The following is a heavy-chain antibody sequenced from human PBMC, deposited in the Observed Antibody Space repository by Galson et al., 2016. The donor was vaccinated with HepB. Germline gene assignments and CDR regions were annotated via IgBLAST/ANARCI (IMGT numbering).Heavy chain of an antibody. Sequence: SETLSLTCAVSGGSISSSNWWSWVRQPPGKGLEWIGEIYHSGSTNYNPSLKSRVTISVDKSKNQFSLKVSSVTAADTAVYYCASVLLEWTTGYSYGMDGWGQGPTVTVSS. CDR1: GGSISSSNW. CDR3: ASVLLEWTTGYSYGMDG. V-gene: IGHV4-4*02. CDR2: IYHSGST. J-gene: IGHJ6*02. D-gene: IGHD3-3*01.